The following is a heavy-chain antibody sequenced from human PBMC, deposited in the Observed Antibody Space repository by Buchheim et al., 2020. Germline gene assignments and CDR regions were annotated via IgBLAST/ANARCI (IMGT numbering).Heavy chain of an antibody. Sequence: QVQLVESGGGVVQPGRSLRLSCAASGFTFSSYGMHWVRQAPGKGLEWVAVISYDGSNKYYADSVKGRFTISRDNSKNTLYLQMNSLRAEDTAVYYCAKDSESTRADYWGQGTL. J-gene: IGHJ4*02. V-gene: IGHV3-30*18. CDR2: ISYDGSNK. D-gene: IGHD1-14*01. CDR3: AKDSESTRADY. CDR1: GFTFSSYG.